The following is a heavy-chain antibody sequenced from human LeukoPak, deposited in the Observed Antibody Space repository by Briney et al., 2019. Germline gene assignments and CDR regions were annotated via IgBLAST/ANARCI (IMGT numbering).Heavy chain of an antibody. CDR1: GYTFTSYD. V-gene: IGHV1-8*01. CDR3: ARGGGAYYYDNSGYYRLGFDY. D-gene: IGHD3-22*01. Sequence: ASVKVSCKASGYTFTSYDINWVRQAPGLGLEWMGWMNFNSGNTGYAQKFQGRVTMTRNTSISTAYMELSSLRSEDTAVYYCARGGGAYYYDNSGYYRLGFDYWGQGTLVTVTS. CDR2: MNFNSGNT. J-gene: IGHJ4*02.